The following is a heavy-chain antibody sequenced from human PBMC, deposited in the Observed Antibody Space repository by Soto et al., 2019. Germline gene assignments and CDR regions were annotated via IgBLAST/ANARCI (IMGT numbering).Heavy chain of an antibody. Sequence: ASVKVSCKVSGYTLTELSMHWVRQAPGKGLEWMGGFDPEDGETIYAQKFQGRVTMTEDTSTDTAYMELSSLRSEDTAVYYCAGSSGLGYYYGMDVWGQGPTVTVSS. CDR1: GYTLTELS. V-gene: IGHV1-24*01. D-gene: IGHD3-10*01. J-gene: IGHJ6*02. CDR2: FDPEDGET. CDR3: AGSSGLGYYYGMDV.